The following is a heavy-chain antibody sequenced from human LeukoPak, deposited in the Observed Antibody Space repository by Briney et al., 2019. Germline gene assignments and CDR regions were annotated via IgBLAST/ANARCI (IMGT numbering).Heavy chain of an antibody. CDR2: ISYDGSNK. V-gene: IGHV3-30-3*01. J-gene: IGHJ5*02. Sequence: PGGSLRLSCAASGFTFSSYAMRWVRQAPGKGLEWVAVISYDGSNKYYADSVKGRFTISRDNSKNTLYLQMNSLRAEDTAVYYCARDGYCSSTSCYVGAVDPWGQGTLVTVSS. CDR1: GFTFSSYA. CDR3: ARDGYCSSTSCYVGAVDP. D-gene: IGHD2-2*03.